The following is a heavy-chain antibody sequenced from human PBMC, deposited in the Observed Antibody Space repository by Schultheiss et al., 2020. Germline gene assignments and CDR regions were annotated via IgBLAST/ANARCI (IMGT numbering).Heavy chain of an antibody. Sequence: GGSLTLSCAASGFTFSSYEMNWVRQAPGKGLEWVSYISSSGSTIYYADSVKGRFTISRDNAKNSLYLQMNSLRAEDTAVYYCAREGIVVVPAPKGLDPWGQGTLVTVYS. CDR2: ISSSGSTI. CDR3: AREGIVVVPAPKGLDP. D-gene: IGHD2-2*01. J-gene: IGHJ5*02. CDR1: GFTFSSYE. V-gene: IGHV3-48*03.